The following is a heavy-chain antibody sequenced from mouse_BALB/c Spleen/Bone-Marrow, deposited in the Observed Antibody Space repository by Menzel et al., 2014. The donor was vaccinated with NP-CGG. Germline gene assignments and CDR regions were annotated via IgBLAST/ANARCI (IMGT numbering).Heavy chain of an antibody. Sequence: QVQLQQSGAELVKPGTSVNLSCKASGYTFTDYIIHWVKRRSGQGLEWIGWFYPGSGSIKYNEKFKDKATLTADKSSNTAYMELSRLTSEDSAVYFCARHEDLDIRRRLSAMDYWGQGTSVTVSS. CDR2: FYPGSGSI. D-gene: IGHD2-12*01. CDR1: GYTFTDYI. CDR3: ARHEDLDIRRRLSAMDY. J-gene: IGHJ4*01. V-gene: IGHV1-62-2*01.